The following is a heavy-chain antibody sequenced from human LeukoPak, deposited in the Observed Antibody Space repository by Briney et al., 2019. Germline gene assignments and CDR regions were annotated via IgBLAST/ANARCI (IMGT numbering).Heavy chain of an antibody. Sequence: SETLSLTCTVSGGSISSSSYYWGWIRQPPGKGLEWIGSIYYSGSTYYNPSLKSRVTISVDTSKNQFSLKLSSVTAADTAVYYCARQTTSRYGYYFDYWGQGTLVTVSS. V-gene: IGHV4-39*01. J-gene: IGHJ4*02. D-gene: IGHD1-1*01. CDR3: ARQTTSRYGYYFDY. CDR2: IYYSGST. CDR1: GGSISSSSYY.